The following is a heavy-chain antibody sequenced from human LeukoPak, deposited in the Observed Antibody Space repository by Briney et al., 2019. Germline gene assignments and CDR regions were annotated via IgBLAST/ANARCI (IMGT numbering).Heavy chain of an antibody. CDR1: GGSFSGYY. D-gene: IGHD6-13*01. CDR2: IHYSGST. V-gene: IGHV4-59*01. J-gene: IGHJ4*02. CDR3: ARGGSSWYADY. Sequence: TSETLSLTCAVYGGSFSGYYWSWIRQPPEKGLEWIGYIHYSGSTSYNPSLKSRVTMSVDTSKNQFSLKVSSVTAADTAVYYCARGGSSWYADYWGQGTLVTVSS.